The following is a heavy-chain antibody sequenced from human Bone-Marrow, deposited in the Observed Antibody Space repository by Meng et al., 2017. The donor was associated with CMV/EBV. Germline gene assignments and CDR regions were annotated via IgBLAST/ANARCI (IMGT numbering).Heavy chain of an antibody. CDR2: ISYDGSNK. V-gene: IGHV3-30*04. Sequence: GESLKISCAASGFTFSTYAMHWVRQAPGKGLEWVAVISYDGSNKYYADSVKGRFTISRDNSKNTLYLQMNSLRAEDTAVYYCVRELEYSSSFDYWGQGTLVTVSS. D-gene: IGHD6-6*01. J-gene: IGHJ4*02. CDR1: GFTFSTYA. CDR3: VRELEYSSSFDY.